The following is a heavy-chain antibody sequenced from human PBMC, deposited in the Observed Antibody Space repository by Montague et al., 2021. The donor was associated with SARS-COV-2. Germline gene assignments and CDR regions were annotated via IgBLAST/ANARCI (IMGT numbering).Heavy chain of an antibody. D-gene: IGHD4-23*01. J-gene: IGHJ6*02. CDR2: IKPDESEK. CDR3: AKNGGAHGLDV. V-gene: IGHV3-7*01. Sequence: SLSLSFSASGFTFSNIWMSWVRQAPGKGLEWVAHIKPDESEKNYVDSVKGRFSISRDNAKNSLYLQMDNLRAEDTAIYYCAKNGGAHGLDVWGQGTSVSVSS. CDR1: GFTFSNIW.